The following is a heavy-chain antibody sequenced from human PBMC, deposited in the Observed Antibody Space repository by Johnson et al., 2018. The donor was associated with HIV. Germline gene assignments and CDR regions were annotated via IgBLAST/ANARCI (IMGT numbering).Heavy chain of an antibody. Sequence: QVQLVESGGGLVKPGGSLRLSCAASGFIFSDYYMSWIRQAPGKGLEWVSYISSSSSTIYYADSVKGRFTISRDNSKNSLYLQVHSFRVEDTAVYYCAREGFSGTYFSAFDIWGRGTMVTVSS. D-gene: IGHD1-1*01. V-gene: IGHV3-11*04. J-gene: IGHJ3*02. CDR1: GFIFSDYY. CDR3: AREGFSGTYFSAFDI. CDR2: ISSSSSTI.